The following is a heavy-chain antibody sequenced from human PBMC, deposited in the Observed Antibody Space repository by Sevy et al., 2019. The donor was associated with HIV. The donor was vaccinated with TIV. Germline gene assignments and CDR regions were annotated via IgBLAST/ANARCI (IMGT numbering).Heavy chain of an antibody. D-gene: IGHD3-3*01. CDR3: ARAMIPIYAFDL. J-gene: IGHJ3*01. V-gene: IGHV3-53*01. CDR1: GFTVGNYF. CDR2: IYSAGST. Sequence: GGSLRLSCAASGFTVGNYFMSWVRQAPGKGLEWVSLIYSAGSTYYADSVEGRFTISRDNSKNTLYLQMNSLRAEDTAVYYCARAMIPIYAFDLWGQGTMVTVSS.